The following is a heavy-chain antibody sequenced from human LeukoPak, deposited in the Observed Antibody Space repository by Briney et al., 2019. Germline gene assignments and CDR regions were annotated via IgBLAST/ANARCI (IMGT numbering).Heavy chain of an antibody. CDR3: ARRGRWDYYGMDV. V-gene: IGHV5-51*01. CDR2: IYPGDSDT. D-gene: IGHD3-16*01. J-gene: IGHJ6*02. Sequence: GESLKISCKGSGYSFTSYWSGWVRQMPGKGLEWMGIIYPGDSDTRYSPSFQGQVTISADKSISTAYLQWSSLKASDTAMYYCARRGRWDYYGMDVWGQGTTVTVSS. CDR1: GYSFTSYW.